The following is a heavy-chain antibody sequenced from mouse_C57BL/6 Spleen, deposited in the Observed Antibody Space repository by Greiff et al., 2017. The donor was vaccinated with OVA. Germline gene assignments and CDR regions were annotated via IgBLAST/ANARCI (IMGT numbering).Heavy chain of an antibody. CDR3: ARRFTTVVATRRYYAMDY. CDR2: ISIGSSTI. CDR1: GFTFSDYG. Sequence: EVKVVESGGGLVKPGGSLKLSCAASGFTFSDYGMHWVRQAPEKGLEWVAYISIGSSTIYYADTVKGRFTISRDNAKNTLFLQMTSLRSEDTAMYYCARRFTTVVATRRYYAMDYWGQGTSVTVSS. V-gene: IGHV5-17*01. D-gene: IGHD1-1*01. J-gene: IGHJ4*01.